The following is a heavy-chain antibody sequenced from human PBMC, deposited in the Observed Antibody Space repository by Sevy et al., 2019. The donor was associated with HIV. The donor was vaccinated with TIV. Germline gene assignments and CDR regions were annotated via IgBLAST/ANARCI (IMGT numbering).Heavy chain of an antibody. J-gene: IGHJ4*02. Sequence: ASVKVSCQASGDTFTRHYMHWVRQAPGQGLEWMGIIDPSGDNANYTQKFQGRLTMTRDTSTSTAYMELSSLRSEDTAVYYCVRADPAQHFDSWGQGTLVTVSS. V-gene: IGHV1-46*01. CDR2: IDPSGDNA. CDR3: VRADPAQHFDS. CDR1: GDTFTRHY.